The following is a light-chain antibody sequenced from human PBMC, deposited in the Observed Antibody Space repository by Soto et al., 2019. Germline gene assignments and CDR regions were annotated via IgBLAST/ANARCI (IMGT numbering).Light chain of an antibody. V-gene: IGKV1-5*01. Sequence: DIQMTQSPSTLSASVGDRVTITCRASQSISSWLAWYQQKPGKAPKLRIYDVSSLESGGPSRFSGSGSGTEFTLTTSSLQPDDFATYYCQQYNRYSAFGQGTKVEI. CDR2: DVS. CDR1: QSISSW. CDR3: QQYNRYSA. J-gene: IGKJ1*01.